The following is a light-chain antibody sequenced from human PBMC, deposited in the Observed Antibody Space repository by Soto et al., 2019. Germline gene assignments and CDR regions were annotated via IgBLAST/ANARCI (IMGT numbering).Light chain of an antibody. CDR3: QQYRHWPPLT. V-gene: IGKV3-15*01. CDR2: GAS. J-gene: IGKJ4*01. CDR1: QSVDRA. Sequence: EIVMTQSPATLSVSPGETATLSCRASQSVDRAVAWYQHKPGQAPTLLIVGASFRATGVPARFSGGGSGTEFTLTISSLQSEDFAVYYCQQYRHWPPLTFGGGTAVEIK.